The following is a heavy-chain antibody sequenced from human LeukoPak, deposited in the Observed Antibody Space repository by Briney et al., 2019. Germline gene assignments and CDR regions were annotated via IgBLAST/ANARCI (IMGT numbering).Heavy chain of an antibody. CDR2: ISSSSSTI. CDR1: GFTFSTYS. D-gene: IGHD3-10*01. Sequence: GGSLRLSCAASGFTFSTYSVNWVRQAPGKGLEWVSYISSSSSTIYYADSVKGRFTISRDNAKNSLSLQMNSLRGEDTAVYYCARGGDYWGQGTLVTVSS. J-gene: IGHJ4*02. CDR3: ARGGDY. V-gene: IGHV3-48*04.